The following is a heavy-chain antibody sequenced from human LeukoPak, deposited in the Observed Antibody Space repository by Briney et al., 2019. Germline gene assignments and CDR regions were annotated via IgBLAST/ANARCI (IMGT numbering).Heavy chain of an antibody. D-gene: IGHD3-3*01. Sequence: GRSLRLSCAPSGFTFSSYGMHWVRQAPGKGLEWVAVISYDGSNKYYASSVKGRFTISRDNSKNTLYLQMNSLRAEDTAVYYCAKDNRNDFEQNWFDPWGQGTLVTVSS. V-gene: IGHV3-30*18. CDR1: GFTFSSYG. CDR2: ISYDGSNK. CDR3: AKDNRNDFEQNWFDP. J-gene: IGHJ5*02.